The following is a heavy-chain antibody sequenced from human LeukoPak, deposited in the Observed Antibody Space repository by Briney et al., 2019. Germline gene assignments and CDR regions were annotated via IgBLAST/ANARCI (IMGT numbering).Heavy chain of an antibody. CDR1: GFTFSDYY. Sequence: GSLRLSCAASGFTFSDYYMSWIRQPPGKGLEWIGEINHGGSTNYNPSLKSRVTISVDTSKNQFSLKLSSVTAADTAVYYCARGSFYDYVWGSYRYPYFDYWGQGTLVTVSS. D-gene: IGHD3-16*02. CDR3: ARGSFYDYVWGSYRYPYFDY. V-gene: IGHV4-34*01. J-gene: IGHJ4*02. CDR2: INHGGST.